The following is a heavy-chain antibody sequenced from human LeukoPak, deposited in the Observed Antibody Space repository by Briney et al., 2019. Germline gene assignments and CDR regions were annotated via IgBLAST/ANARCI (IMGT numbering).Heavy chain of an antibody. CDR2: INPSGGST. Sequence: GASVKVSCKASGYTFTSYYMHWVRQAPGQGLEWMGIINPSGGSTSYTQKFQGRVTMTRDTSTSTVYMELSSLRSEDTAVYYCARGTQNREQYSSSSGRKAFDYWGQGTLVTVSS. J-gene: IGHJ4*02. D-gene: IGHD6-6*01. V-gene: IGHV1-46*01. CDR3: ARGTQNREQYSSSSGRKAFDY. CDR1: GYTFTSYY.